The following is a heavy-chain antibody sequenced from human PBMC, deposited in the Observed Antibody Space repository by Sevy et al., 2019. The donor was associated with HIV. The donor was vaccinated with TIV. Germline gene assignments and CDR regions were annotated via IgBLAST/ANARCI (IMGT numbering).Heavy chain of an antibody. V-gene: IGHV3-23*01. J-gene: IGHJ4*02. CDR2: LSFGCGKI. Sequence: GGSLRRSCAASGFAFYDYSMSWIRQAPGKGLEWVATLSFGCGKINYADSVKVRFTISRDNSKNSFYLQMDNLRVEDTALYYCAREGCTRPHDYWGQGTRVTVSS. CDR1: GFAFYDYS. D-gene: IGHD2-8*01. CDR3: AREGCTRPHDY.